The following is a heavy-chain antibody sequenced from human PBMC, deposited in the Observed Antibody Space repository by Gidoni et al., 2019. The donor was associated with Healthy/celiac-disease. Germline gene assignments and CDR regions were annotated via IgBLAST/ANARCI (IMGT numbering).Heavy chain of an antibody. CDR1: GFTVSSYS. CDR3: ASDNDYCGPLGY. V-gene: IGHV3-21*01. J-gene: IGHJ4*02. Sequence: EVQLVESGGGLVKPGGSLSRSCAASGFTVSSYSMNWVHQAPGKGLEWVSSISSSSSYIYYADSVKGRFTISRDNANNSLYLQMNSLRAEDTAVYYCASDNDYCGPLGYWGQGTLVTVSS. CDR2: ISSSSSYI. D-gene: IGHD4-17*01.